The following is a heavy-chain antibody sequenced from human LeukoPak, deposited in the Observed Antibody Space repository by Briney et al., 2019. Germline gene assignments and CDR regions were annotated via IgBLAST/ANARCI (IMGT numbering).Heavy chain of an antibody. J-gene: IGHJ4*02. CDR2: IYTSGST. Sequence: PSETLSLTCTVSGGPISSGSYYWSWIRQPAGKGLEWIGRIYTSGSTNYNPSLKSRVTISVDTSKNQFSLKLSSVTAADTAVYYCARETNGIAVAEDPTDYFDYWGQGTLVTVSS. CDR1: GGPISSGSYY. D-gene: IGHD6-19*01. CDR3: ARETNGIAVAEDPTDYFDY. V-gene: IGHV4-61*02.